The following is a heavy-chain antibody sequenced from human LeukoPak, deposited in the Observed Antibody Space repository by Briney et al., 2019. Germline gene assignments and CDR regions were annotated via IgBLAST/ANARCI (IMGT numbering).Heavy chain of an antibody. CDR1: GFTFSNAW. Sequence: PGGSLRLSCAASGFTFSNAWMSWVRQAPGKGLEWVGRIKSKNDGGTPDYAAPVKGRFTISRDDSKNTLYLQMNSLKTEDTAVYYCTGVSRSSWYDYWGQGTLVTVSS. J-gene: IGHJ4*02. CDR2: IKSKNDGGTP. V-gene: IGHV3-15*01. CDR3: TGVSRSSWYDY. D-gene: IGHD6-13*01.